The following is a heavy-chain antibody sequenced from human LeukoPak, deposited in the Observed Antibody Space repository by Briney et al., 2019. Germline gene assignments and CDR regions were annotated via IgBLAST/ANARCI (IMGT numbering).Heavy chain of an antibody. J-gene: IGHJ6*02. Sequence: GGSLRLSCAASGFTFSSYSMNWVRQAPGKGLEWVSYISSSSSTIYYADSVKGRFTISRDNAKNSLYLQMNSLRAEDTAVYYCARDETTPYYDFWSGYLYGMDVWGQGTTVTVSS. D-gene: IGHD3-3*01. CDR1: GFTFSSYS. CDR2: ISSSSSTI. V-gene: IGHV3-48*01. CDR3: ARDETTPYYDFWSGYLYGMDV.